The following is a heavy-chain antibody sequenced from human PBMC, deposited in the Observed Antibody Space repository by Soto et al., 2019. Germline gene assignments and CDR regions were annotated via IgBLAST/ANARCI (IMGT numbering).Heavy chain of an antibody. Sequence: GGSLRLSCAASGFTFGNYFMNWVRQSPGKGLEWVGRIKSRSDGGTTDYAAPVKGRFTISRDDSKDTLWLQMNSLKTEDTAVYYCTTNFYSDHGMDVWGQGTTVTVSS. J-gene: IGHJ6*02. CDR3: TTNFYSDHGMDV. D-gene: IGHD4-17*01. CDR2: IKSRSDGGTT. V-gene: IGHV3-15*01. CDR1: GFTFGNYF.